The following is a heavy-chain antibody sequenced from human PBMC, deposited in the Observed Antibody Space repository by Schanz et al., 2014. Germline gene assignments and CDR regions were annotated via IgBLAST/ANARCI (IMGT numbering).Heavy chain of an antibody. V-gene: IGHV3-48*01. J-gene: IGHJ4*02. CDR1: GLIFSTYT. CDR2: ISSTSRAT. CDR3: AGGEYQLLYGN. D-gene: IGHD2-2*02. Sequence: EVQLVESGGGLVRPGGSLRLSCTTSGLIFSTYTLNWVRQAPGKGLEWVSYISSTSRATYYADSVKGRFTISRDNAKNSLFLQMNSLRAEDTAVYYCAGGEYQLLYGNWGQGTLVTVSS.